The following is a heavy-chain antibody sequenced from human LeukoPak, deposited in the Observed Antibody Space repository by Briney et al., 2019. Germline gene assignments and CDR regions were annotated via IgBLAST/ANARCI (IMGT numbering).Heavy chain of an antibody. CDR1: GFPFSSYV. D-gene: IGHD3-9*01. V-gene: IGHV3-48*02. CDR2: INHNAEMI. CDR3: ARDHDWAFDL. Sequence: PGGSLRLSCEASGFPFSSYVMSWVRQAPGKGLEWIAYINHNAEMIFYPDFVKGRFTISRDNAKNSLCLQMNALRDEDTAIYYCARDHDWAFDLWGQGTLVTVSS. J-gene: IGHJ4*02.